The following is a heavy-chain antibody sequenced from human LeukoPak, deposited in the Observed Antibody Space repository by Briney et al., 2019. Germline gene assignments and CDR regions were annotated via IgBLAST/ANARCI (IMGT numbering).Heavy chain of an antibody. Sequence: VTVPYQACVCTFLRCLLQEVEQPTAQGLAGVGWINPTCGKTGYAQKFQGRVTMTRNTSISTAYMELSSLRSEDTAVYYCARGNPDFWSGFHYYYYYYGMDVWGQGTTVTVSS. CDR2: INPTCGKT. J-gene: IGHJ6*02. CDR3: ARGNPDFWSGFHYYYYYYGMDV. CDR1: VCTFLRCL. D-gene: IGHD3-3*01. V-gene: IGHV1-8*01.